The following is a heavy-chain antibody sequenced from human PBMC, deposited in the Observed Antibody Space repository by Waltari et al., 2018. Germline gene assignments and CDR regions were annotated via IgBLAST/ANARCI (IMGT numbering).Heavy chain of an antibody. D-gene: IGHD2-21*02. CDR2: INHSGST. J-gene: IGHJ6*02. V-gene: IGHV4-34*01. Sequence: QVQLQQWGAGLLKPSETLSLTCAVYGGSFSGYYWSWIRQPPGKVLEWIGEINHSGSTNYNPSLKSRVTISVDTSKNQFSLKLSSVTAADTAVYYCASGVVVTLPYYYGMDVWGQGTTVTVSS. CDR3: ASGVVVTLPYYYGMDV. CDR1: GGSFSGYY.